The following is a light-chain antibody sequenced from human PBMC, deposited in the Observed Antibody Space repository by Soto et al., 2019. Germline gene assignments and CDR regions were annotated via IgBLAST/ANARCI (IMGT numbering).Light chain of an antibody. CDR2: KVA. CDR1: QSLVYSDGNTY. CDR3: MQGTHWPPT. V-gene: IGKV2-30*01. J-gene: IGKJ1*01. Sequence: DVVVTQSPLSLPVTLGQPASISCRSSQSLVYSDGNTYLTWFQQRPGQSPRRLIYKVANRDSGVPDRFSGSGSGPDFTLKISMVESEDVGVYYCMQGTHWPPTFGQGTKVESK.